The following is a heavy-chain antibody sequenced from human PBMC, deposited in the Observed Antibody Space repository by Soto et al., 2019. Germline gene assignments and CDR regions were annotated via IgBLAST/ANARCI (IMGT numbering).Heavy chain of an antibody. CDR2: IIPLFGTT. CDR3: ARDLGGDDISDY. Sequence: QVQLVQSGSEVKKPGSSVKVSCKASGGIFSNYGISWVRQAPGQGLEWMGGIIPLFGTTNYAQKFQGRVTITADESTNTAVMELSSLRSEDTAVYYCARDLGGDDISDYWGQGTLVTVSS. D-gene: IGHD3-9*01. J-gene: IGHJ4*02. V-gene: IGHV1-69*12. CDR1: GGIFSNYG.